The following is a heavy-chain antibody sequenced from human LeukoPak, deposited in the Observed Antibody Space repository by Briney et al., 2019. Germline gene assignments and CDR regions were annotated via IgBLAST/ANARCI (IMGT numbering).Heavy chain of an antibody. D-gene: IGHD1-26*01. V-gene: IGHV1-69*01. CDR2: IIPIFGTA. Sequence: SSVKVSCKASGGTFSSYAISWVRQAPGQGLEWMGGIIPIFGTANYAQKFQGRVTITADESTSTVYMELSSLRSEDTAVYYCARNGIVGATTYYFDYWGQGTLVTVSS. J-gene: IGHJ4*02. CDR1: GGTFSSYA. CDR3: ARNGIVGATTYYFDY.